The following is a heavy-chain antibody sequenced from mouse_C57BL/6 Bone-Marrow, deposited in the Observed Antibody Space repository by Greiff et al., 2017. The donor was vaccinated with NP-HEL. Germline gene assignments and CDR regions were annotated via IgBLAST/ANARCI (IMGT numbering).Heavy chain of an antibody. Sequence: EVKVVESGGGLVQSGRSLRLSCATSGFTFSDFYMEWVRQAPGKGLEWIAASRNKANDYTTEYSASVKGRFIVSRDTSQSILYLQMNALGAEDTAIYYCARAAITTVGAHWYFDVWGTGTTVTVSS. CDR2: SRNKANDYTT. D-gene: IGHD1-1*01. CDR1: GFTFSDFY. V-gene: IGHV7-1*01. CDR3: ARAAITTVGAHWYFDV. J-gene: IGHJ1*03.